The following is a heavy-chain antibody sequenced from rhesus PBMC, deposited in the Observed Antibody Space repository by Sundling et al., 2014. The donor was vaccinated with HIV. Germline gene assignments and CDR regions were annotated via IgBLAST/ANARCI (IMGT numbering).Heavy chain of an antibody. Sequence: QVQLQESGPGLVKPSETLSLTCAVSGGSISNYDWSWIRQPPGKGLEWIGHIFGHIGSTDYNPSLKSRVTISTDTSKNQFSLQLISVTAADAAVYYCVRGYSGYSYLFDYWGQGVLVTVSS. CDR2: IFGHIGST. D-gene: IGHD5-24*01. J-gene: IGHJ4*01. CDR1: GGSISNYD. CDR3: VRGYSGYSYLFDY. V-gene: IGHV4-160*01.